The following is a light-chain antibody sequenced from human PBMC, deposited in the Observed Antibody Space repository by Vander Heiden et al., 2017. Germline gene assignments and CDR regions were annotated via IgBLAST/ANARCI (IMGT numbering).Light chain of an antibody. J-gene: IGKJ2*02. CDR1: QSVLYSSNNKNY. V-gene: IGKV4-1*01. Sequence: DIVMTQSPDSLAVSLGERATINCKSSQSVLYSSNNKNYLAWYQQKPGQPPKLLIYWASTRESGVPDRFSGSGYGKDFTLTISSRQAEDVAVYYCQQDDSNPLWTFGQGTKLEIK. CDR2: WAS. CDR3: QQDDSNPLWT.